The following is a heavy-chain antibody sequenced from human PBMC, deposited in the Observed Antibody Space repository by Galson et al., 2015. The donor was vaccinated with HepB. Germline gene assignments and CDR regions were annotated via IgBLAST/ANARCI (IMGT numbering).Heavy chain of an antibody. J-gene: IGHJ4*02. CDR2: IWYDGSKK. CDR3: ARGESIAAAGTPYFDY. D-gene: IGHD6-13*01. V-gene: IGHV3-33*01. Sequence: SLRLSCAASGFIFSSYGLHWVRQAPGKGLEWVAVIWYDGSKKYYGDFVKGRFTISRDNSRNTLYLQMNSLRAEDTAVYYCARGESIAAAGTPYFDYWGQGTLVTVSS. CDR1: GFIFSSYG.